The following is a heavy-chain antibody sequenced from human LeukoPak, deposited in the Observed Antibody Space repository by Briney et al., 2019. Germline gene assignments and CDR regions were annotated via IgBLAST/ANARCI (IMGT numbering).Heavy chain of an antibody. CDR1: GGSMRTYN. CDR3: ARNWNILGDVNWFDP. Sequence: SETLSLTCTVSGGSMRTYNYNWIRQSPGKGLEWIGNVYYGGSTKYNPSLKSRATISIETSKSQFSLKLSSVTAADTAMYCARNWNILGDVNWFDPWGQGTLVTVSS. V-gene: IGHV4-59*01. CDR2: VYYGGST. J-gene: IGHJ5*02. D-gene: IGHD1-1*01.